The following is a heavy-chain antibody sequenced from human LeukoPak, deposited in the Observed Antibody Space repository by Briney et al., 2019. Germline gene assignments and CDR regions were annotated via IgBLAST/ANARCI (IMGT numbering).Heavy chain of an antibody. CDR3: AAGPGLVFDY. V-gene: IGHV3-7*01. J-gene: IGHJ4*02. CDR1: GFSFTAYW. D-gene: IGHD2-15*01. CDR2: IKSDGSEK. Sequence: GGSLRLSCAASGFSFTAYWMFWVRQAPGKGLEWVATIKSDGSEKFYLDSVKGRFTISRDNTKKSLYLQMSSLRVEDTAVYYSAAGPGLVFDYLGQGTVVTVSS.